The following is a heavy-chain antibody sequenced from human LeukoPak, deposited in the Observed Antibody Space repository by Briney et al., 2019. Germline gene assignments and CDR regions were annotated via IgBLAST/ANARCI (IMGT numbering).Heavy chain of an antibody. CDR1: GGTFSSYA. V-gene: IGHV1-69*13. CDR3: ARDRSSYYYYGMDV. J-gene: IGHJ6*02. CDR2: IIPIFGTA. Sequence: GASVKVSCKASGGTFSSYAISWVRQAPGQGLEWMGGIIPIFGTANYAQKFQGRVTITADESTSTAYMELSSLRSEDTAVYYCARDRSSYYYYGMDVWGQGTTVTVSS.